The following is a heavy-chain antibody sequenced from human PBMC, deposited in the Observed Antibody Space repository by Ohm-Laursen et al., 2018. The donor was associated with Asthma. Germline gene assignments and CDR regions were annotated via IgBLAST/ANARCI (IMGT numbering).Heavy chain of an antibody. CDR2: IYYSGST. J-gene: IGHJ6*02. Sequence: SDTLSLTCTVSGGSISSYCWSWIRQPPGKGLEWIGHIYYSGSTTYNPSLKSRVTISVDTSKNQFSLKLSSVTAADTAVYYCARVITMVRGVYYYGMDVWGQGTTVTVSS. D-gene: IGHD3-10*01. V-gene: IGHV4-59*07. CDR3: ARVITMVRGVYYYGMDV. CDR1: GGSISSYC.